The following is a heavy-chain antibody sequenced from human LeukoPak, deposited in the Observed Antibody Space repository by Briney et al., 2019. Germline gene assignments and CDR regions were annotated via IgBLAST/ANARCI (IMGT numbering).Heavy chain of an antibody. V-gene: IGHV3-21*01. CDR1: GFTFSSYS. D-gene: IGHD2-15*01. CDR3: ARDGVVVVVAATKPGYYYGMDV. CDR2: ISSSSSYI. Sequence: GGSLRLSCAASGFTFSSYSMNWVRQAPGKGLEWVLSISSSSSYIYYADSVKGRFTISRDNAKNSLYLQMNSLRAEDTAVYYCARDGVVVVVAATKPGYYYGMDVWGKGTTVTVSS. J-gene: IGHJ6*04.